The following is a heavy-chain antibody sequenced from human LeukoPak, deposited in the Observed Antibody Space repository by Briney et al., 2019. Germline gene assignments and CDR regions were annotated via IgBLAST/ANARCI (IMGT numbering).Heavy chain of an antibody. CDR3: ATDQRGAGLGFVYGSGSFNGLDV. CDR2: FDPEDGET. Sequence: ASVKVSCKASGYTFTGYYMHWVRQAPGQGLEWMGGFDPEDGETIYAQKLQGRVTMAEDTSTDTGYMELSSLRSEDTAVYYCATDQRGAGLGFVYGSGSFNGLDVWGQGTTVTVSS. D-gene: IGHD3-10*01. CDR1: GYTFTGYY. J-gene: IGHJ6*02. V-gene: IGHV1-24*01.